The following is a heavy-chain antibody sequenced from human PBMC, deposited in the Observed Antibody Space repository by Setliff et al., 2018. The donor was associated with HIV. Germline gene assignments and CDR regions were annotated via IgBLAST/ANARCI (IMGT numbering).Heavy chain of an antibody. CDR2: IKKDGSDK. J-gene: IGHJ4*01. CDR3: ASSRPPDDSSGYLDH. Sequence: GGSLRLSCAASGFTFTGYWMTWVRQAPGKGLEWVANIKKDGSDKFYVDSVKGRFAISRDNAKNSLNLEMNSPRAEDTAIYYCASSRPPDDSSGYLDHWGQGTLVTVSS. CDR1: GFTFTGYW. V-gene: IGHV3-7*03. D-gene: IGHD3-22*01.